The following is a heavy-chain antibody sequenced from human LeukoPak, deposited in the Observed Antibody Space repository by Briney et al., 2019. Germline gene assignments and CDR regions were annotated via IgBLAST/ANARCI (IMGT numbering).Heavy chain of an antibody. D-gene: IGHD2-2*01. Sequence: PSETLSLTCAVSGYSISSGYYWGWIRQPPGKGLEWIGSIYHSGSTNYNPSLKSRVTISVDTSKNQFSLKLSSVTAADTAVYYCARLHQGNSDYWGQGTLVTVSS. CDR1: GYSISSGYY. CDR3: ARLHQGNSDY. CDR2: IYHSGST. J-gene: IGHJ4*02. V-gene: IGHV4-38-2*01.